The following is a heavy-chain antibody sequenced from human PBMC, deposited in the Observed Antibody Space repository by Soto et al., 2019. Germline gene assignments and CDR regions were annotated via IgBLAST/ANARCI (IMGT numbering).Heavy chain of an antibody. CDR2: IYPGDSDT. Sequence: GESLKISCKGSGYSFTSYWIGWVRQMPGKGLEWMGIIYPGDSDTRYSPSFQGQVTISADKSISTAYLQWSSLKASDTARYYCARLRSSDTPVDGMDVWGQGTTVSVSS. CDR3: ARLRSSDTPVDGMDV. J-gene: IGHJ6*02. D-gene: IGHD6-25*01. V-gene: IGHV5-51*01. CDR1: GYSFTSYW.